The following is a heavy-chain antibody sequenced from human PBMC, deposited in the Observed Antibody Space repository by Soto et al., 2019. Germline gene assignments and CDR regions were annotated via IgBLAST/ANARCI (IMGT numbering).Heavy chain of an antibody. CDR2: IIPIFGTA. CDR3: ARDRSRGYSTSCSSASLRPNYYHYCMNV. D-gene: IGHD6-13*01. J-gene: IGHJ6*02. V-gene: IGHV1-69*06. CDR1: GPTFTSYA. Sequence: SSVKIASKASGPTFTSYAIGWVRQAPGRGLEWMGGIIPIFGTANYALKFQGRVTITADKSTSTAYMELASLISQATAVYYWARDRSRGYSTSCSSASLRPNYYHYCMNVWRQGTTVTVCS.